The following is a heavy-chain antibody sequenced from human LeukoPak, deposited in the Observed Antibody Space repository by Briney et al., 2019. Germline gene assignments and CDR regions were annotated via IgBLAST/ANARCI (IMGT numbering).Heavy chain of an antibody. CDR2: INHSGST. Sequence: PSETLSLTCAVYGGSFSGYYRSWIRQPPGKGLEWIGEINHSGSTNYNPSLKSRVTISVDTSKNQFSLKLSSVTAADTAVYYCARGRSGIAVAGPGRYFDYWGQGTLVTVSS. CDR3: ARGRSGIAVAGPGRYFDY. D-gene: IGHD6-19*01. V-gene: IGHV4-34*01. J-gene: IGHJ4*02. CDR1: GGSFSGYY.